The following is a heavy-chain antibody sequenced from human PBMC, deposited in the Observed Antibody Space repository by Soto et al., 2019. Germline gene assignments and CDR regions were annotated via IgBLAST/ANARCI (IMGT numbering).Heavy chain of an antibody. Sequence: PAGSLRLSCSVFGFTFSSYAMHWFRQAPGKGLQYVSSISSSGVSTYYADSVKGRFTISRDNSKNTLYLQMSSLRVEDTAVYYCVQDRAVEYWGQGTLVTVSS. V-gene: IGHV3-64D*06. CDR2: ISSSGVST. CDR3: VQDRAVEY. D-gene: IGHD3-10*01. J-gene: IGHJ4*02. CDR1: GFTFSSYA.